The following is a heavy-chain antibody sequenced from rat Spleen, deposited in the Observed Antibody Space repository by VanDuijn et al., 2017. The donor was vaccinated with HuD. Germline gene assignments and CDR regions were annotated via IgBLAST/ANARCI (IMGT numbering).Heavy chain of an antibody. CDR3: TTGYYFDY. CDR1: GFTFRNYG. Sequence: EVQLVESDGGLVQPGRSLKLSCAASGFTFRNYGMHWIRQAPTKGLEWVAFISPSGGSTYYRDSVKGRFTISRDNAKSTLYLQMNSLRSEDTATYYCTTGYYFDYWGQGVMVTVSS. J-gene: IGHJ2*01. D-gene: IGHD1-7*01. CDR2: ISPSGGST. V-gene: IGHV5-19*01.